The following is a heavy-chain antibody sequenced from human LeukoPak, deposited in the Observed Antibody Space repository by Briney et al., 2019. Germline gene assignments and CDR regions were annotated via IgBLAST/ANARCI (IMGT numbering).Heavy chain of an antibody. Sequence: GRSLRLSCAASGFTFSRYGMHWVRQAPDKGLEWVAVISFDGSNKYDADPVKGRFIVSRDNSKNTLYLQMNSLRPEDTAVYYCAKDSDTTIVKHFDYWGQGTLVTVSS. D-gene: IGHD5-18*01. CDR3: AKDSDTTIVKHFDY. CDR1: GFTFSRYG. CDR2: ISFDGSNK. V-gene: IGHV3-30*18. J-gene: IGHJ4*02.